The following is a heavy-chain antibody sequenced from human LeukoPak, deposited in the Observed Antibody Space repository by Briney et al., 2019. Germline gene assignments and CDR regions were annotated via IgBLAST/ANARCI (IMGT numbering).Heavy chain of an antibody. J-gene: IGHJ4*02. Sequence: SETLPLTCAVYGGSFSGYYWSWIRQPPGKGLEWIGEINHSGSTNYNPSLKSRVTISVDTSKNQFSLKLSSVTAADTAVYYCARGLLRKAARYFDYWGQGTLVTVSS. D-gene: IGHD6-6*01. V-gene: IGHV4-34*01. CDR1: GGSFSGYY. CDR2: INHSGST. CDR3: ARGLLRKAARYFDY.